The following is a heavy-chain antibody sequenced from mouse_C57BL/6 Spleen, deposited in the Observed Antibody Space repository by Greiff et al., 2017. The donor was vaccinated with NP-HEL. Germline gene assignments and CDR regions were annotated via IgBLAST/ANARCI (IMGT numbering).Heavy chain of an antibody. CDR1: GFTFSSYA. CDR2: ISDGGSYT. V-gene: IGHV5-4*03. CDR3: ARREGPYYFDY. J-gene: IGHJ2*01. Sequence: VKLMESGGGLVKPGGSLKLSCAASGFTFSSYAMSWVRQTPEKRLEWVATISDGGSYTYYPDNVKGRFTISRDNAKNNLYLQMSHLKSEDTAMYYCARREGPYYFDYWGQGTTLTVSS. D-gene: IGHD3-3*01.